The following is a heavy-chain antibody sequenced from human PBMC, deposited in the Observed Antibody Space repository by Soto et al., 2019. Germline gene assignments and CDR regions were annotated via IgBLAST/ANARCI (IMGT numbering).Heavy chain of an antibody. CDR2: IYYSRST. CDR1: GGSISSYY. Sequence: SETLSLTCTVSGGSISSYYWSWIRQPPGKGLEWIGYIYYSRSTNYNPSIKSRVTISVDTSKNQLSLKLSSVTAADTAVYYCARVWGGAFDFWGQGTMVTVSS. CDR3: ARVWGGAFDF. J-gene: IGHJ3*01. V-gene: IGHV4-59*01. D-gene: IGHD3-10*01.